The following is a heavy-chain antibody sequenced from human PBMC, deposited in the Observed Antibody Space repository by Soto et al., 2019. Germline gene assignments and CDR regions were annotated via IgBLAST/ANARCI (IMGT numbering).Heavy chain of an antibody. CDR1: GFIFSSYS. CDR2: ISSSSSTI. CDR3: ARGAYLNWFDP. J-gene: IGHJ5*02. V-gene: IGHV3-48*01. Sequence: EVQLVESGGGLVQPGGSLRLSCAASGFIFSSYSMNWVRQAPGKGLEWVSYISSSSSTIYYADSVKGRFTISRDNAKNSLYLQMNSLRAQETAVYYCARGAYLNWFDPWGQGTLVTVSS.